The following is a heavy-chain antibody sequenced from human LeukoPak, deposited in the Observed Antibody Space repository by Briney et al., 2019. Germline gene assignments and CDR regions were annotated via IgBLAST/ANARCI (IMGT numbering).Heavy chain of an antibody. J-gene: IGHJ6*02. Sequence: PEGSLRLSCAASGFTFSSYSMNWVRQAPGKGLEWVASINHNGNVNYYVDSVKGRFTISRDNAKNSLYLQMSNLRAEDTAVYFCARGGGLDVWGQGATVTVSS. CDR3: ARGGGLDV. D-gene: IGHD3-16*01. CDR1: GFTFSSYS. V-gene: IGHV3-7*03. CDR2: INHNGNVN.